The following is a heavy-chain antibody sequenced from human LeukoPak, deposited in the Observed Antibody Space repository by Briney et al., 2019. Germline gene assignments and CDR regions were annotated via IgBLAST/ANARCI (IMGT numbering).Heavy chain of an antibody. CDR1: GYTFTGYY. Sequence: ASVKVSCKASGYTFTGYYMHWVRQAPGQGLEWMGWINPNSGGTNYAQKFQGRVIMTRDTSISTAYMELSRLRSDDTAVYYCARVYSGYDGVLYYYYMDVWGKGTTVTISS. J-gene: IGHJ6*03. V-gene: IGHV1-2*02. CDR3: ARVYSGYDGVLYYYYMDV. CDR2: INPNSGGT. D-gene: IGHD5-12*01.